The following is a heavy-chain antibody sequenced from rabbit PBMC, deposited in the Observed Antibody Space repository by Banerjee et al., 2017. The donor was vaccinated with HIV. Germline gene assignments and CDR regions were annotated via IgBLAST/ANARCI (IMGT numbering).Heavy chain of an antibody. CDR1: GFTLSSYY. J-gene: IGHJ6*01. Sequence: QEQLVESGGGLVQPEGSLTLTCTASGFTLSSYYMCWVRQAPGKGPEWIACIFVGTSTASYYTNWAIGRFTISKTSSTTVTLQMTSLTAADTATYFCARGYNGYGYGMMYRLDLWGPGTLVTVS. V-gene: IGHV1S45*01. D-gene: IGHD6-1*01. CDR3: ARGYNGYGYGMMYRLDL. CDR2: IFVGTSTAS.